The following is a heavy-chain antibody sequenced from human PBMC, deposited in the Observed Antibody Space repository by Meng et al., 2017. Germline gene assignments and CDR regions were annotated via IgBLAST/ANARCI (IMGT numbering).Heavy chain of an antibody. CDR1: GGSISSYY. J-gene: IGHJ4*02. CDR2: IYYSGST. Sequence: SETLSLTCTVSGGSISSYYWSWIRQPPGKGLEWIGYIYYSGSTNYNPSLKRRVTISVDTSKNQFSLKLSSVTAADTAVYYCAREPNINYWGQGTLVTVSS. V-gene: IGHV4-59*01. D-gene: IGHD1/OR15-1a*01. CDR3: AREPNINY.